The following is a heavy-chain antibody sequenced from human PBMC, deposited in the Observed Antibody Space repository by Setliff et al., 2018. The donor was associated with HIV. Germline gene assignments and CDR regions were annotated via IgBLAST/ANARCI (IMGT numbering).Heavy chain of an antibody. V-gene: IGHV3-7*05. CDR3: GVYYIYYYGMDV. D-gene: IGHD3-10*01. CDR2: IKQDGSEK. Sequence: GGSLRLSCAVSGFTFISYGMYWVRQAPGKGLEWVANIKQDGSEKNYMDSVKGRVTISRDNAKNSLYLQMNSLRAEDTAVYYCGVYYIYYYGMDVWGQGTTVTVS. CDR1: GFTFISYG. J-gene: IGHJ6*02.